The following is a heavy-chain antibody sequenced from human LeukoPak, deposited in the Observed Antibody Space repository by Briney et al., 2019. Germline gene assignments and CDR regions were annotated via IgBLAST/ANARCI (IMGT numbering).Heavy chain of an antibody. D-gene: IGHD3-9*01. CDR1: GYTFTGYY. CDR3: ARVWRDRRDQILYFQH. Sequence: ASVKVSCKASGYTFTGYYMHWVRQAPGQGLEWMGWINPNSGGTNYAQKFQGRVTITRNTSISTAYMELSSLRSEDTAVYYCARVWRDRRDQILYFQHWGQGTLVTISS. J-gene: IGHJ1*01. CDR2: INPNSGGT. V-gene: IGHV1-2*02.